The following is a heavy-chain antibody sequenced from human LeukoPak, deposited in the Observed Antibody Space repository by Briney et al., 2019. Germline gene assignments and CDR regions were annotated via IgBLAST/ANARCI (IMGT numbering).Heavy chain of an antibody. J-gene: IGHJ3*02. D-gene: IGHD4-23*01. CDR2: IYYSGST. V-gene: IGHV4-59*01. Sequence: PSETLSLTCTVSGGSISSYYWSWIRQPPGKGLEWIGYIYYSGSTNYNPSLKSRVTISVDTSKNQFSLKLSSVTAADTAVYYCARSQRWDAFDIWGQGTMVTVSS. CDR3: ARSQRWDAFDI. CDR1: GGSISSYY.